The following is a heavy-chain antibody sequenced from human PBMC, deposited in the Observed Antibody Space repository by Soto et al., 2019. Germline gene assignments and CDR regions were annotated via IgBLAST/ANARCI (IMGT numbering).Heavy chain of an antibody. J-gene: IGHJ6*02. Sequence: ASVKVSCKASGYIFTGYHIHWVRQAPGRGLEWMGWINPNSGDTEYAQKLQGRVTMTTDTSTSTAYMELRSLRSDDTAVYYCAREREGSWSGLLDVYGMDVWGQGTTVTVSS. V-gene: IGHV1-18*04. CDR3: AREREGSWSGLLDVYGMDV. CDR2: INPNSGDT. CDR1: GYIFTGYH. D-gene: IGHD3-3*01.